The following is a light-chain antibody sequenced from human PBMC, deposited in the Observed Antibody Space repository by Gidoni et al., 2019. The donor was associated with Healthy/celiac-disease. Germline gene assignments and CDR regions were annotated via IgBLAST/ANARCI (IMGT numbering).Light chain of an antibody. CDR1: NIGSKS. CDR3: QVWDSSSDHPV. Sequence: SYLLTQPPPVSVAPGKTTRITWGGNNIGSKSVHRYQQKPGQAPVLVIYYDSDRPSGIPERFSGSNSGNTATLTISRVEAGDEADYYCQVWDSSSDHPVFGGGTKLTVL. V-gene: IGLV3-21*04. CDR2: YDS. J-gene: IGLJ2*01.